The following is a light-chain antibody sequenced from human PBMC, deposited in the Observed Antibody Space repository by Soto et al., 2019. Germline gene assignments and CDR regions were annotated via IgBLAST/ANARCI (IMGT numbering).Light chain of an antibody. CDR3: QQYNNLSPLT. Sequence: VVMTQSPATLSVSPGESATLSCRASQSVSRNLAWYQQKPGQAPRLLLYGSYVRATNVTDRFTGRRSGTEFTLPISSLQSDDSAIYYCQQYNNLSPLTFGEGTKVEIK. V-gene: IGKV3-15*01. CDR1: QSVSRN. J-gene: IGKJ4*01. CDR2: GSY.